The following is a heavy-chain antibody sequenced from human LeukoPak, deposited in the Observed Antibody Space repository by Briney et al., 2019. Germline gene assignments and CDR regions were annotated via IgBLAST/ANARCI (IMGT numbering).Heavy chain of an antibody. J-gene: IGHJ4*02. D-gene: IGHD1-26*01. CDR3: AEDTYTHSGTYYLYYFDY. CDR1: GFTFSSYA. CDR2: ISGSGGST. V-gene: IGHV3-23*01. Sequence: QPGGSLRLSCAASGFTFSSYAMTWVRQAPGKGLEWVSGISGSGGSTHYADSVKGRFTISRDNSKNTLYLQMNSLRAEDTAVYYCAEDTYTHSGTYYLYYFDYWGQGTLVIVSS.